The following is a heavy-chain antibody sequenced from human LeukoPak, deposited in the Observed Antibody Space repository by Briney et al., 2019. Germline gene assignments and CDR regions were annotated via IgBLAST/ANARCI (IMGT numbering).Heavy chain of an antibody. Sequence: PGGSLRLSCAASGISFSSHWMHWVRQAPGKGLVWVAHISRDGSSTTYADSVKGRFTISRDNAKNSLYLQMNSLRAEDTALYYCAKTYYYDSSGYHFDYWGQGTLVTVSS. CDR1: GISFSSHW. D-gene: IGHD3-22*01. CDR3: AKTYYYDSSGYHFDY. V-gene: IGHV3-74*01. J-gene: IGHJ4*02. CDR2: ISRDGSST.